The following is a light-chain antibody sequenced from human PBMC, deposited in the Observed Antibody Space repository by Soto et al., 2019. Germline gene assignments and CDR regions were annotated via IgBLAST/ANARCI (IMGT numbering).Light chain of an antibody. V-gene: IGLV1-51*01. CDR1: SSNIGNNY. CDR2: DNN. Sequence: QSVLTQPPSVSAAPGQKVTISCSGSSSNIGNNYVAWYQHLPGTAPKLLIYDNNKRPSGIPDRFSGSKSGTSATLGITGLQTGDEAYYYCGTWDSSLSIGGFGGGTQLTVL. J-gene: IGLJ3*02. CDR3: GTWDSSLSIGG.